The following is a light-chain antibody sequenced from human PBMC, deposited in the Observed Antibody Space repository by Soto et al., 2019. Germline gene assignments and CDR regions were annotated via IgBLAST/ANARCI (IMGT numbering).Light chain of an antibody. Sequence: QSVLTQPPSVSAAPGQKVTISCSGSSFNIGNSYVSWYQQLLGTAPKLLIYDNNKRPSGIPDRFSGSKSGTSATLGITGLQTGDEADYYCGTWDSSLSAAVFGGGTQLTVL. J-gene: IGLJ7*01. CDR2: DNN. CDR1: SFNIGNSY. V-gene: IGLV1-51*01. CDR3: GTWDSSLSAAV.